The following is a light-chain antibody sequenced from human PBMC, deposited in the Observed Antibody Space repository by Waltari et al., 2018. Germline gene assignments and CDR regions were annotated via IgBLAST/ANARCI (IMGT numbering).Light chain of an antibody. CDR3: ATWDDRLTGVV. J-gene: IGLJ2*01. V-gene: IGLV1-44*01. CDR1: YSNIGSNI. CDR2: SND. Sequence: QSVLPQPPSASGTPGQRVTISCPGSYSNIGSNIVTWYQQLPGTAPKLLIYSNDYRPSGVPDRFSGSKSGTSASLAISGLQSEDEADYYCATWDDRLTGVVFGGGTRVTVL.